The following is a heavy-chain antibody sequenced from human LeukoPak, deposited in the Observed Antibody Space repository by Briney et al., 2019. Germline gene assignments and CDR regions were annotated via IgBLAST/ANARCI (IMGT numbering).Heavy chain of an antibody. CDR1: GFTFSSYG. D-gene: IGHD4-17*01. CDR3: AKTYGDYGRNAFDI. Sequence: GGSLRLSCAGSGFTFSSYGMHWVRQAPGKGLEWVALISYDGSNKYYADSVKGRFTISRDNSKNTLYLQMNSLRAEDTAVYYCAKTYGDYGRNAFDIWGQGTMVTVSS. V-gene: IGHV3-30*18. J-gene: IGHJ3*02. CDR2: ISYDGSNK.